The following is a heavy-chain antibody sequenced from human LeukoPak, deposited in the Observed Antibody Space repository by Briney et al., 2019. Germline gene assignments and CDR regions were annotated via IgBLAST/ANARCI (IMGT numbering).Heavy chain of an antibody. V-gene: IGHV3-33*01. Sequence: GGSLRLSCTAPGFTFSSYAIHWIRQAPGKGLEWVALVWHDGSNRYYADSVKGRFTISRDNSKNTVYLQMNSLRAEDTAVYYCARELFGSGICPDYWGQGTLVTVSS. CDR1: GFTFSSYA. CDR2: VWHDGSNR. CDR3: ARELFGSGICPDY. J-gene: IGHJ4*02. D-gene: IGHD3-10*01.